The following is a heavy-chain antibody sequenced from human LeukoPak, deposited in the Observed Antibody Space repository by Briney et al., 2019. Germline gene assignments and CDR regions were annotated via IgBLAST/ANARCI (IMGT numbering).Heavy chain of an antibody. V-gene: IGHV3-21*01. CDR2: ISSSSSYI. Sequence: GGSLRLSCAASGFTFSSYSMNWVRLAPGKGLEWVSSISSSSSYIYYADSVKGRFTISRDNAKNSLYLQMNSLRAEDTAVYYCASSVGSSLDYWGQGTLVTVSS. J-gene: IGHJ4*02. CDR3: ASSVGSSLDY. D-gene: IGHD1-26*01. CDR1: GFTFSSYS.